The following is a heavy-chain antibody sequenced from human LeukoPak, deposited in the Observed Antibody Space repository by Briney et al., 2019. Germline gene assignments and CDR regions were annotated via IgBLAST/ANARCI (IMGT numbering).Heavy chain of an antibody. V-gene: IGHV4-59*08. CDR2: IYYSGST. Sequence: KPSETLSLTCTVSGGSISSYYWSWIRQPPGKGLEWIGYIYYSGSTNYNPSLKSRVTISVDTSKNQFSLKLSSVTAADTAVYYCARMGVGGYGPYYYYGMDVWGQGTTVTVSS. D-gene: IGHD5-12*01. CDR1: GGSISSYY. CDR3: ARMGVGGYGPYYYYGMDV. J-gene: IGHJ6*02.